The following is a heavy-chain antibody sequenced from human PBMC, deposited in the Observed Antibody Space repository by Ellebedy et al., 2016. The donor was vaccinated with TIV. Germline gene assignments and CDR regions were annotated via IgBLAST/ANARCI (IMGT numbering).Heavy chain of an antibody. V-gene: IGHV3-7*01. CDR1: GFTFSSYW. J-gene: IGHJ4*02. D-gene: IGHD6-19*01. Sequence: GGSLRLSCAASGFTFSSYWMSWVRQAPGKGLEWVANMKQDGSEKYYVDSVKGRFSISRDNAKNSLYVQMNSLRDEDTAVYYCARDQWLGRAYYFDYWGQGTLLTVSS. CDR3: ARDQWLGRAYYFDY. CDR2: MKQDGSEK.